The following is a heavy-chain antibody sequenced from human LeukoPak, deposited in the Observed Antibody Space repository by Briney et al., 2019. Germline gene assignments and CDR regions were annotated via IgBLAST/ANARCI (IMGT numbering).Heavy chain of an antibody. CDR3: AKATFPEYYYDSSGYEFRSSFDY. D-gene: IGHD3-22*01. V-gene: IGHV3-23*01. CDR1: GFTFSTYA. CDR2: ISGSGGST. J-gene: IGHJ4*02. Sequence: PGGSLRLSCAASGFTFSTYAMSWVRQAPGMGLEWVSAISGSGGSTYYADSVKGRFTISRDNSKNTLYLQMNSLRAEDTAVYYCAKATFPEYYYDSSGYEFRSSFDYWGQGALVTVSS.